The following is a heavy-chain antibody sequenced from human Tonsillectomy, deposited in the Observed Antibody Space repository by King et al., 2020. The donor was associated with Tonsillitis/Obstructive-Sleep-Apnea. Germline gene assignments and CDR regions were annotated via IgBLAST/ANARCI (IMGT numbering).Heavy chain of an antibody. D-gene: IGHD1-1*01. Sequence: VQLQQWGAGLLKPSETLSLTCAVYGGSFSGYYWSWIRQPPGKGLEWIGEINHSGSTNYNPSLKSRVTISVYTSKNQFSLKLRSVTAADTAVYYSARGPRTGTTFGYWGQGTLVTVSS. CDR1: GGSFSGYY. CDR3: ARGPRTGTTFGY. J-gene: IGHJ4*02. CDR2: INHSGST. V-gene: IGHV4-34*01.